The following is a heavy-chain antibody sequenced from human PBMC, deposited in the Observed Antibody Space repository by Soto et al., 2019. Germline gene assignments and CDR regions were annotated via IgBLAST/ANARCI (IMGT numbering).Heavy chain of an antibody. CDR3: TTSFDTGYSSSWYRPHYYYYYGMDV. Sequence: GGSLRLSCAASGFTFSNAWMNWVRQAPGKGLEWVGRIKSKTDGGTTDYAAPVKGRFTISRDDSKNTLYLQMNSLKTEDTAVYYCTTSFDTGYSSSWYRPHYYYYYGMDVWGQGTTVTVSS. CDR1: GFTFSNAW. D-gene: IGHD6-13*01. J-gene: IGHJ6*02. V-gene: IGHV3-15*07. CDR2: IKSKTDGGTT.